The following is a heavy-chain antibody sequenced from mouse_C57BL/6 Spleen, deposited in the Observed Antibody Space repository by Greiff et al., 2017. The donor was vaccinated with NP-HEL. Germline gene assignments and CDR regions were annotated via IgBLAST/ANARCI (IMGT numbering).Heavy chain of an antibody. D-gene: IGHD1-1*01. CDR1: GFSFNTYA. J-gene: IGHJ4*01. CDR2: IRRKSNNYAT. Sequence: VKLVESGGGLVQPKGSLKLSCAASGFSFNTYAMNWVRQAPGKGLEWVARIRRKSNNYATYYADSVKDRFTTSRDDSASMLYLQMHNLKAEDTAMYYCVGHHYCYSSYDMDYAMDYWGQGTSVTVSS. V-gene: IGHV10-1*01. CDR3: VGHHYCYSSYDMDYAMDY.